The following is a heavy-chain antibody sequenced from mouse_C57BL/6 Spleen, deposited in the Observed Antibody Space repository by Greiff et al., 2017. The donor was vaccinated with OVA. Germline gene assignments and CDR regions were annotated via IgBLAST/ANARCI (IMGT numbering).Heavy chain of an antibody. CDR3: TRFHDYSRHY. Sequence: VQLQQSGAELVRPGASVTLSCKASGYTFTDYEMHWVKQTPVHGLEWIGAIDPETGGTAYNQKFKGKAILTADKSSSTAYMELRSLTSEDSAVYYCTRFHDYSRHYWGQGTTLTVSS. D-gene: IGHD2-13*01. V-gene: IGHV1-15*01. J-gene: IGHJ2*01. CDR2: IDPETGGT. CDR1: GYTFTDYE.